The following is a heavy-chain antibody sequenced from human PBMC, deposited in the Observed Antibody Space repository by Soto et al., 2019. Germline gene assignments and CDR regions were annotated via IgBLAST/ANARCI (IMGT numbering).Heavy chain of an antibody. CDR2: IYYSGST. CDR3: ARTYYYDSSHDY. CDR1: GGSISSGDYY. D-gene: IGHD3-22*01. Sequence: SETLSLTCTVSGGSISSGDYYWSWIRQPPGKGLEWIGYIYYSGSTYYNPSLKSRVTISVDTSKKQFSLKLSSVTAADTAVYYCARTYYYDSSHDYWGQGTLVTVSS. V-gene: IGHV4-30-4*01. J-gene: IGHJ4*02.